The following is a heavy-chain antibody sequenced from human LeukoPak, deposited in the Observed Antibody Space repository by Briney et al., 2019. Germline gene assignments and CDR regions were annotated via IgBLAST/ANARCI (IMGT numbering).Heavy chain of an antibody. CDR1: GFTFSSYG. CDR2: IRYDGSNK. D-gene: IGHD2-2*01. J-gene: IGHJ4*02. V-gene: IGHV3-30*02. Sequence: PGGSLRLSCAASGFTFSSYGMHWVRQAPGKGLEWVAFIRYDGSNKYYADSVKGRFTISRDNSKNTLYLQMNSLRAEDTAVYYCAKAPRLGYCSSTSCPRGLFDYWGQGALVTVSS. CDR3: AKAPRLGYCSSTSCPRGLFDY.